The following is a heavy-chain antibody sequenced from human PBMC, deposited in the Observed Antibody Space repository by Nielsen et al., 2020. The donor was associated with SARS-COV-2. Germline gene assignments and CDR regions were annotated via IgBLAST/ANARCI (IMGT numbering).Heavy chain of an antibody. CDR1: RGPFSSYE. D-gene: IGHD6-13*01. Sequence: GESLKISCTASRGPFSSYEMNWVRQAPGKGLEWISFISSSGSTIHYADSVQGRFTVSRDNAKKSLYLQMTSLRAEDTGLYYCARGDGSSWFANWGQGTPVTVSS. CDR3: ARGDGSSWFAN. V-gene: IGHV3-48*03. CDR2: ISSSGSTI. J-gene: IGHJ5*02.